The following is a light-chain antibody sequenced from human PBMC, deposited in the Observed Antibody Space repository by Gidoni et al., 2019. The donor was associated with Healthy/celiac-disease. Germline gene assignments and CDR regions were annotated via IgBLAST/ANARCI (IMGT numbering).Light chain of an antibody. V-gene: IGKV1-39*01. CDR1: QSISSY. J-gene: IGKJ1*01. Sequence: DIQMTQSPSSLSASVLDRVTITCRASQSISSYLNWYQQKPGKAPKLLIYAASSLQSVVPSRFSGSGSGTDFTLTISSLQPEDFATYYCQQSYSTLRTFGQGTKVEIK. CDR3: QQSYSTLRT. CDR2: AAS.